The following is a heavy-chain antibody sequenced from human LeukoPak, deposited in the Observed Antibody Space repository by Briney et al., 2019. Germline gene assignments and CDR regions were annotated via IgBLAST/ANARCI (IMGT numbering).Heavy chain of an antibody. CDR3: AKDYSSSWYYFDY. J-gene: IGHJ4*02. CDR1: GFTFSDFY. V-gene: IGHV3-11*01. CDR2: ISSGGSSI. D-gene: IGHD6-13*01. Sequence: GGSLRLSCAASGFTFSDFYMSWIRQAPGKGLEWVSYISSGGSSIYYADSVKGRFTISRDNSKNTLYLQMNSLRAEDTAVYYCAKDYSSSWYYFDYWGQGTLVTVSS.